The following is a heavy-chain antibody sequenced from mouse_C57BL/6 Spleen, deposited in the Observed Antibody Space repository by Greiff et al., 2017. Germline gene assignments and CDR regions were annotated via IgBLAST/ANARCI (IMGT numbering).Heavy chain of an antibody. CDR1: GFTFSSYG. CDR2: ISSGGSYT. Sequence: EVQRVESGGDLVKPGGSLKLSCAASGFTFSSYGMSWVRQTPDKRLEWVATISSGGSYTYYPDSVKGRFTISRDNAKNTLYLQMSSLKSEDTAMYYCARHPPQYFDVWGTGTTVTVSS. V-gene: IGHV5-6*01. CDR3: ARHPPQYFDV. J-gene: IGHJ1*03.